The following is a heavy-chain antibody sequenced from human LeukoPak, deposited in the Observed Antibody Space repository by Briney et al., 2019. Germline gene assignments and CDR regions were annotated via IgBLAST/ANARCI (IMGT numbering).Heavy chain of an antibody. V-gene: IGHV4-34*01. J-gene: IGHJ6*02. Sequence: SETLSLTCAVYGGSFSGYYWSWIRQPPGKGLEWIGEINHSGSTNYNPSLKSRVTISVDTSKNQFSLKLSSVTAADTAVYYCARGRGYCSSTSCFRVYYYYGMDVWGQGTTVTVSS. CDR3: ARGRGYCSSTSCFRVYYYYGMDV. CDR2: INHSGST. D-gene: IGHD2-2*01. CDR1: GGSFSGYY.